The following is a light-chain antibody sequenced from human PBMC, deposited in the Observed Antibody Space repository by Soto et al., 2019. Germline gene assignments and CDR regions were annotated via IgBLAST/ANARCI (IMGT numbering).Light chain of an antibody. CDR3: QSYDSSLSGYV. V-gene: IGLV1-40*01. CDR2: GNS. CDR1: SSNFGAGYD. J-gene: IGLJ1*01. Sequence: QSVLTQPPSVSGAPGQRVTISCTGSSSNFGAGYDVHWYQQLPGTAPKLLIYGNSNRPSGVPDRFSGSKSGTSASLAITGLQAEDEADYYCQSYDSSLSGYVFGTGXKVTVL.